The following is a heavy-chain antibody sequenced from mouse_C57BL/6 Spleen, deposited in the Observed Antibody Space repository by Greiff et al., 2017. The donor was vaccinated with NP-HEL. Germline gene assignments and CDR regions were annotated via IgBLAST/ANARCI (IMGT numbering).Heavy chain of an antibody. V-gene: IGHV1-80*01. J-gene: IGHJ1*03. CDR1: GYAFSSYW. D-gene: IGHD2-3*01. CDR2: IYPGDGDT. CDR3: ARRDGYPHWYFDV. Sequence: QVHVKQSGAELVKPGASVKISCKASGYAFSSYWMNWVKQRPGKGLEWIGQIYPGDGDTNYNGKFKGKATLTADKSSSTAYMQLSSLTSEDSAVYFCARRDGYPHWYFDVWGTGTTVTVSS.